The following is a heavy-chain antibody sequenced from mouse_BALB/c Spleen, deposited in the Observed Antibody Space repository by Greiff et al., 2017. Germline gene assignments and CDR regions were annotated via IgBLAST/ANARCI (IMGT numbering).Heavy chain of an antibody. CDR1: GYSITSGYY. V-gene: IGHV3-6*02. CDR2: ISYDGSN. CDR3: ARDGGLRRSY. J-gene: IGHJ2*01. Sequence: ESGPGLVKPSQSLSLTCSVTGYSITSGYYWNWIRQFPGNKLEWMGYISYDGSNNYNPSLKNRISITRDTSKNQFFLKLNSVTTEDTATYYCARDGGLRRSYWGQGTTLTVSS. D-gene: IGHD2-2*01.